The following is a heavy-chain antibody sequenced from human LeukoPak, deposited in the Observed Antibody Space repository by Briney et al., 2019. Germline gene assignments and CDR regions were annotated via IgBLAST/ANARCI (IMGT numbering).Heavy chain of an antibody. Sequence: SQTLSLTCAISGDSVSSDSAAWNWITQSPSRGLEWLGRTYFRSKWYYEYAVSVRSRININAHTSKNHLSLQVNSVTPGDTAVYYCSREGSTFYYDSGAYYAALDFWGQGTKVIVSS. CDR1: GDSVSSDSAA. D-gene: IGHD3-22*01. CDR3: SREGSTFYYDSGAYYAALDF. J-gene: IGHJ3*01. CDR2: TYFRSKWYY. V-gene: IGHV6-1*01.